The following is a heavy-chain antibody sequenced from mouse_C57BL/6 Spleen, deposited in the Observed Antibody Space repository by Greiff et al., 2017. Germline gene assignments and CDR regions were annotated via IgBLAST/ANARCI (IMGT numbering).Heavy chain of an antibody. D-gene: IGHD2-4*01. CDR1: GFTFSNYW. CDR3: TSEDYYDAMDY. Sequence: VQLKESGGGLVQPGGSMKLSCVASGFTFSNYWMNWVRQSPEKGLEWVAQIRLKSDNYATHYAESVKGRFTISRDDSKSSVYLQMNNLRAEDTGIYYCTSEDYYDAMDYWGQGTSVTVSS. V-gene: IGHV6-3*01. CDR2: IRLKSDNYAT. J-gene: IGHJ4*01.